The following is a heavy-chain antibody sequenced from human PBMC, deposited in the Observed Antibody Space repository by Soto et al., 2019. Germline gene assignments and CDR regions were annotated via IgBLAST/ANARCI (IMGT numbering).Heavy chain of an antibody. D-gene: IGHD6-13*01. J-gene: IGHJ1*01. V-gene: IGHV1-18*01. Sequence: ASVKVSCKASGYTFTSYGISWVRQAPGQGLEWMGWISAYNGNTNYAQKLQGRVTMTTDTSTSTAYMELRSLRSDDTAVYYCARDRGYSSSWYPQRFDEYFQHWGQGTLVTVSS. CDR1: GYTFTSYG. CDR3: ARDRGYSSSWYPQRFDEYFQH. CDR2: ISAYNGNT.